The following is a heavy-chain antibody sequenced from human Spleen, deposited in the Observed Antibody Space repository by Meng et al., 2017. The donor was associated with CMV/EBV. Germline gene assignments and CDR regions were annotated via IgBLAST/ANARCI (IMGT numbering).Heavy chain of an antibody. J-gene: IGHJ4*02. CDR2: IYYSGST. CDR1: GGSFSCYY. Sequence: HVCLQQWGAGLLQPLENLSLTCAFDGGSFSCYYWSWIRQPPGKGLEWIGYIYYSGSTYYNPSLKSRVTISVDTSKNQFSLKLSSVTAADTAVYYCARGPDYYDSSGQGGDYWGQGTLVTVSS. D-gene: IGHD3-22*01. V-gene: IGHV4-34*01. CDR3: ARGPDYYDSSGQGGDY.